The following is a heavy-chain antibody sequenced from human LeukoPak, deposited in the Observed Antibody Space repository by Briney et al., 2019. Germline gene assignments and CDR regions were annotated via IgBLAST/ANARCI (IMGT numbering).Heavy chain of an antibody. V-gene: IGHV1-2*02. J-gene: IGHJ4*02. D-gene: IGHD6-19*01. CDR3: ARDLEVRGIAVAGTNY. Sequence: ASVKVSCKASGYTFTGYYIHWVRQAPGQGLEWMGWINPNTGGTNYAQKFQGRVTMTRDTSISTAYMELSRLRTDDTAVYYCARDLEVRGIAVAGTNYWGQGTLVTVSS. CDR1: GYTFTGYY. CDR2: INPNTGGT.